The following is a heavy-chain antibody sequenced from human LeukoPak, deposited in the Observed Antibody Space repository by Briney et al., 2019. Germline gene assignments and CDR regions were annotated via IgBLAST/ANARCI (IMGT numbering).Heavy chain of an antibody. Sequence: GGSLRLSCAASGFTFSSYEMNWVRQAPGKGLEWVSYISSSGGTIYYADSVKGRFTISRDNAKNSLYLQVNSLRAEGTAVYYCARGGRGIGYWGQGTLVTVSS. CDR1: GFTFSSYE. V-gene: IGHV3-48*03. J-gene: IGHJ4*02. CDR3: ARGGRGIGY. CDR2: ISSSGGTI. D-gene: IGHD3-10*01.